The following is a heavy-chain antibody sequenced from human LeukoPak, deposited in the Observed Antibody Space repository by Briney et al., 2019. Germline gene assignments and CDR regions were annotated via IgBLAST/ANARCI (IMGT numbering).Heavy chain of an antibody. CDR1: GYTFTSYY. D-gene: IGHD3-3*01. V-gene: IGHV1-46*01. CDR2: INPSGGSP. CDR3: AKTLRFLEWSTFDY. Sequence: ASVKVSCKASGYTFTSYYMHWVRQAPGQGLEWMGIINPSGGSPSYAQKFQGRVTMTRDTCTSTVYMELSSLRSEDTAVYYCAKTLRFLEWSTFDYWGQGTLVTVSS. J-gene: IGHJ4*02.